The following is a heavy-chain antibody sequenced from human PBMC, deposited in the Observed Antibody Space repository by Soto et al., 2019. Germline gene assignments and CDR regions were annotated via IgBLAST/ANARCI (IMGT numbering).Heavy chain of an antibody. CDR1: RFTFSAYA. CDR3: AKDAYFDSYYFDH. V-gene: IGHV3-30*04. Sequence: QVELVESGGGVVQPGRSLRLSCAASRFTFSAYAMHWVRQAPDKGLEWVAVVSFDGRQKHYVDSVRGRFTISRDESDNTVSLQMNSLRPEDTAIYYCAKDAYFDSYYFDHWGQGTLVTVSS. J-gene: IGHJ4*02. CDR2: VSFDGRQK. D-gene: IGHD3-9*01.